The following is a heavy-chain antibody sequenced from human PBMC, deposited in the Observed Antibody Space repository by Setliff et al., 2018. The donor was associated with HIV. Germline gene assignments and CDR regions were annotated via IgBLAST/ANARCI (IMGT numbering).Heavy chain of an antibody. Sequence: LRLSCAASGFTFSSYAMSWVRQAPGKGLEWVSGISKSGDNTYYADSVKGRFTISRDNSKNTLSLQMNSLRADDTPVFYCAKGGLDSVFQSFDYWGQGTLVTVSS. CDR1: GFTFSSYA. V-gene: IGHV3-23*01. J-gene: IGHJ4*02. D-gene: IGHD2-21*01. CDR2: ISKSGDNT. CDR3: AKGGLDSVFQSFDY.